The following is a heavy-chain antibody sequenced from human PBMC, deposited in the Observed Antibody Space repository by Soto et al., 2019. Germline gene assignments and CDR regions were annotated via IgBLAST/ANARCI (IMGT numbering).Heavy chain of an antibody. J-gene: IGHJ6*02. CDR2: IDPSDSYT. CDR3: ARARTYYDILTGYSLPGYYYGMDV. V-gene: IGHV5-10-1*01. D-gene: IGHD3-9*01. CDR1: GYSFTSYW. Sequence: GESLKISCKGSGYSFTSYWISWVRQMPGKGLEWMGRIDPSDSYTNYSPSFRGHVTISADKSISTAYLQWSSLKASDTAMYYCARARTYYDILTGYSLPGYYYGMDVWGQGTTVTVSS.